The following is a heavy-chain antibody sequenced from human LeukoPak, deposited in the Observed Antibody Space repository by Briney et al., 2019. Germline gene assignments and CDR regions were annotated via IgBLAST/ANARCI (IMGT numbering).Heavy chain of an antibody. Sequence: PGGSLRLSCAASGFSFSDHGMHWVRQAPGKGLEWVAVISYDGSNKYYADSVKGRFTISRDNSKNTLYLQMNSLRAEDTAVYYCARGTGYSSSWYGYFDYWGQGTLVTVSS. CDR3: ARGTGYSSSWYGYFDY. V-gene: IGHV3-30*03. CDR1: GFSFSDHG. D-gene: IGHD6-13*01. CDR2: ISYDGSNK. J-gene: IGHJ4*02.